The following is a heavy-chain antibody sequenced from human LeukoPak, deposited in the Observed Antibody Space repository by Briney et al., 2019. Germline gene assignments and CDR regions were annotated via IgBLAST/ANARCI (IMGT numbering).Heavy chain of an antibody. CDR1: GGSISSSSYY. Sequence: SETLSLACTVSGGSISSSSYYWGWIRQPPGKGLEWIGSIYYSGSTYYNPSLKSRVTISVDTSKNQFSLKLSSVTAADTAVYYCARVPRKRYSYGPNFDYWGQGTLVTVSS. CDR2: IYYSGST. J-gene: IGHJ4*02. CDR3: ARVPRKRYSYGPNFDY. V-gene: IGHV4-39*07. D-gene: IGHD5-18*01.